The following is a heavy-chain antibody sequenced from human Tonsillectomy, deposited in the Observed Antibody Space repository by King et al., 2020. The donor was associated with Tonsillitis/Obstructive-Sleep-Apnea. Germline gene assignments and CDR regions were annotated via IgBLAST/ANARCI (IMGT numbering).Heavy chain of an antibody. V-gene: IGHV4-31*03. Sequence: HLQESGPGLVKPSQTLSLTCTVSGGSISSGGYYWSWIRQHPGKGLEWIGYIYYSGSTYYNPSLKSGVTLSVDTTQNQFSLKLSSVTAADTAVYYCAGDRCSGGSCYPDYWGQGTLVTVSS. D-gene: IGHD2-15*01. CDR2: IYYSGST. J-gene: IGHJ4*02. CDR1: GGSISSGGYY. CDR3: AGDRCSGGSCYPDY.